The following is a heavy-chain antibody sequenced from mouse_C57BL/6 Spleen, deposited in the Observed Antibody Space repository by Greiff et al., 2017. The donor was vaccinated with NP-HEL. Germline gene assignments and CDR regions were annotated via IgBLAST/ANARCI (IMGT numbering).Heavy chain of an antibody. CDR3: ANGYYCAMDY. V-gene: IGHV1-66*01. CDR2: IYPGSGNT. Sequence: VQLQQSGPELVKPGASVKISCKASGYSFTSYYIHWVKQRPGQGLEWIGWIYPGSGNTKYNEKFKGKATLTADTSSSTAYMQLSSLTSEDSAVYYGANGYYCAMDYWGQGTSVTVSS. J-gene: IGHJ4*01. CDR1: GYSFTSYY.